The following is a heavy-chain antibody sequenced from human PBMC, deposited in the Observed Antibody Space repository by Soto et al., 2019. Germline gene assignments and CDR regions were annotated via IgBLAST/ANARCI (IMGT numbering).Heavy chain of an antibody. V-gene: IGHV3-74*01. CDR1: GFTFSNYW. D-gene: IGHD3-10*01. CDR3: ACYYRYYGTASCKY. Sequence: EVQLVESGGDLVQPGGSLRLSCAASGFTFSNYWMHWVRQVPGKGLVWVSRINSDGSSTSYADSVKGRFTISRDNAKNRMHLQMNSLRVEDTALDYCACYYRYYGTASCKYWGQGSTVTVSS. J-gene: IGHJ4*02. CDR2: INSDGSST.